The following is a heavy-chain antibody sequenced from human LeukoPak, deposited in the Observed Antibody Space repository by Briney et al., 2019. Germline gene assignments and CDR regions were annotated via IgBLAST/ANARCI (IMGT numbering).Heavy chain of an antibody. V-gene: IGHV4-61*02. J-gene: IGHJ3*02. D-gene: IGHD2-2*01. Sequence: SETLSLTCTVSGGSISSGNYYWSWIRQPAGKGLEWIGRIYTTGSTTYNPSLKSRVTISVDTSNNQLSLKVNSVTAADTAMYYCVKSNSRYQPWTLDIWGRGTMVTVSS. CDR3: VKSNSRYQPWTLDI. CDR2: IYTTGST. CDR1: GGSISSGNYY.